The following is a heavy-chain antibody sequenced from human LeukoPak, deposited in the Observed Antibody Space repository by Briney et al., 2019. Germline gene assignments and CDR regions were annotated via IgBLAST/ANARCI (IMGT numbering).Heavy chain of an antibody. CDR1: GGTFSSYA. J-gene: IGHJ4*02. CDR2: IIPIFGTA. Sequence: SVKVSCKASGGTFSSYAISWVRQAPGQGLEWMGGIIPIFGTANYAQKFQGRVTITADKSTSTAYMELSSLRSEDTAVYYCARGGNPFLTVTTYDYWGQGTLVTVSS. CDR3: ARGGNPFLTVTTYDY. V-gene: IGHV1-69*06. D-gene: IGHD4-17*01.